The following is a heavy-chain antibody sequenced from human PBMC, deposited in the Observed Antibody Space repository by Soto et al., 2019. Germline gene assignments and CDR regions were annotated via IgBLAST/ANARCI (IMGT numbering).Heavy chain of an antibody. Sequence: GGSLRLSCAASGFTFSSYAMSWVRQAPGKGLEWVSAISGSGGSTYYADSVKGRFTISRDNSRNTLSLQMNSLRAGDTAVYYCAKDSLGYSTFFDSWGQGTPVTVSS. CDR2: ISGSGGST. CDR1: GFTFSSYA. J-gene: IGHJ4*02. V-gene: IGHV3-23*01. CDR3: AKDSLGYSTFFDS. D-gene: IGHD6-13*01.